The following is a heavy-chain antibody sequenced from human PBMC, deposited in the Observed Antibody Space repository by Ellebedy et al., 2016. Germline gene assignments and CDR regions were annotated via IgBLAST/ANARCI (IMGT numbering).Heavy chain of an antibody. D-gene: IGHD4-11*01. Sequence: GESLKISXAASGFTFSSYAMSWVRQAPGKGLEWVSAISGSGGSTYYADSVKGRFTISRDNSKNTLYLQMNSLRAEDTAVYYCAKCIAGYSNYMDVWGKGTAVTVSS. J-gene: IGHJ6*03. CDR3: AKCIAGYSNYMDV. V-gene: IGHV3-23*01. CDR1: GFTFSSYA. CDR2: ISGSGGST.